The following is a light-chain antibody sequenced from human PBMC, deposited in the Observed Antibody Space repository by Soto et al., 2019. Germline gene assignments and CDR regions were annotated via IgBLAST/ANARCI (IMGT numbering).Light chain of an antibody. CDR2: AAS. Sequence: DIQMTQSPSTLSAFVGDRVTITCRASQSIGTSLAWLQQKPGKAPKLLIYAASTLQSGVPSRFSGSGSGTDFTLTISCLQSEDFATYYCQQYYSYPLTFGQGTKVEIK. CDR1: QSIGTS. V-gene: IGKV1-5*01. J-gene: IGKJ1*01. CDR3: QQYYSYPLT.